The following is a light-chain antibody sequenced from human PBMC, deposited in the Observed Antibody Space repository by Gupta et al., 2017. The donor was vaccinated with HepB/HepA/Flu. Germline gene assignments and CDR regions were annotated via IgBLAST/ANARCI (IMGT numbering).Light chain of an antibody. CDR2: WAS. V-gene: IGKV4-1*01. Sequence: IVMTQWPDGVVVSTRERATINCKSSQSVLYSSNNNNYLAWYQQKPGQPPKLLIYWASTRESGVPDRFSGSGSGTDFTLTISSLQAEDVAVYYCQQDSSTPFTFGHGTKLDIK. CDR3: QQDSSTPFT. CDR1: QSVLYSSNNNNY. J-gene: IGKJ3*01.